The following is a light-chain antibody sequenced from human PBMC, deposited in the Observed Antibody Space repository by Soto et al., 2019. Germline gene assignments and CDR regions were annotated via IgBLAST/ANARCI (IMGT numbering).Light chain of an antibody. Sequence: QSVLAQSPSVSAAPGQRVTISCSGSSSNIPYQFVSWYKQFPGMAPTLLIYDNSRRPSGVPDRFSATKSGPSATLDIAGLQTADEAVYYCASWDSDLDGCVFGPGTKVTVL. CDR1: SSNIPYQF. CDR2: DNS. CDR3: ASWDSDLDGCV. J-gene: IGLJ1*01. V-gene: IGLV1-51*01.